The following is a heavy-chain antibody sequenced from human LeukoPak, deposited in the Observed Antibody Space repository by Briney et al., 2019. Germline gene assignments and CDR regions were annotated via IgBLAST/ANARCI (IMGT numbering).Heavy chain of an antibody. J-gene: IGHJ4*02. CDR1: GLTVSSNY. D-gene: IGHD2-2*01. CDR2: IYSGGST. Sequence: QSGGSLRLSCAASGLTVSSNYMSWVPQAPGKGLEWVSVIYSGGSTYYADSVKGRFTISRDNSKNTLYLQMNSLRAEDTALYYCARGHRSSTSWSNFDYWGQGTLVTVSS. CDR3: ARGHRSSTSWSNFDY. V-gene: IGHV3-66*02.